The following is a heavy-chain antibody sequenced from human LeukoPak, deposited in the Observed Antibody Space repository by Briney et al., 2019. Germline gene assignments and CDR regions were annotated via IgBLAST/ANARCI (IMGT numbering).Heavy chain of an antibody. CDR2: ISYDGSNK. D-gene: IGHD2-2*01. CDR1: GFTFSSYA. J-gene: IGHJ4*02. V-gene: IGHV3-30*14. Sequence: GRSLRLSCAASGFTFSSYAMHWVRQAPGKGLEWVAVISYDGSNKYYADSVKGRFTISRDNSKNTLYLQMNSLRAEDTAVYYCARGVPVAYWGQGTLVTVSS. CDR3: ARGVPVAY.